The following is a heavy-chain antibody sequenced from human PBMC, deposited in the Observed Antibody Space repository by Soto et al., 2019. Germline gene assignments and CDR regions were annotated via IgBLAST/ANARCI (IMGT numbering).Heavy chain of an antibody. CDR3: TRQRITRVRGVSSSGLDV. J-gene: IGHJ6*02. CDR1: GYSFTSYY. CDR2: IHPGDSET. V-gene: IGHV5-51*01. Sequence: GESLNISCQGSGYSFTSYYISWVRQMPGKGLEWMGIIHPGDSETRYSPSFQGHVNISADKSISTAYLQWSSPEAADTAMYYCTRQRITRVRGVSSSGLDVWGQGTTVTVSS. D-gene: IGHD3-10*01.